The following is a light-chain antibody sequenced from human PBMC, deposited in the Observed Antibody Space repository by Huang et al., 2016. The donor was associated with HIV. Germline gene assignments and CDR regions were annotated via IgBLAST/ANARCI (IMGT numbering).Light chain of an antibody. CDR1: QSVSTN. V-gene: IGKV3-15*01. CDR2: DAS. J-gene: IGKJ3*01. Sequence: IMMTQSPATLSLSPGQGATRSCRASQSVSTNLAWYQQKPGQAPRPLIYDASTRATGISARFRGSGSGTEFTLTITSLQSEDFAVYFCQQYSDWPITFGPGTTVDLK. CDR3: QQYSDWPIT.